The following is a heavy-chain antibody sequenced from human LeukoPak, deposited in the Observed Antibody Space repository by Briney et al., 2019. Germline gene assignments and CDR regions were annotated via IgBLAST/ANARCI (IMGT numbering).Heavy chain of an antibody. J-gene: IGHJ3*02. V-gene: IGHV1-8*01. CDR2: MNPNSGNT. CDR3: ARGFWHLDAFDI. CDR1: GYTFTSYD. Sequence: ASVKVSCKASGYTFTSYDINWVRQATGQGLEWMGWMNPNSGNTGYAQKFQGRVTMTRNTSISTACMELSSLRSEDTAVYYCARGFWHLDAFDIWGQGTMVTVSS.